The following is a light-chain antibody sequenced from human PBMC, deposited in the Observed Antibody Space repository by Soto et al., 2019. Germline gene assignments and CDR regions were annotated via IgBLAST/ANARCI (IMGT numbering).Light chain of an antibody. CDR3: QQYNSYSADT. V-gene: IGKV1-5*01. J-gene: IGKJ2*01. CDR1: QSISTW. Sequence: DIQMTQSPSTLSASVGDRVTITCRASQSISTWLAWYQQKPGKAPKLLISDASGLEGGVPSRFSGSGSGTEFTLTISILQPDDFATYYCQQYNSYSADTFGQGTKVDIK. CDR2: DAS.